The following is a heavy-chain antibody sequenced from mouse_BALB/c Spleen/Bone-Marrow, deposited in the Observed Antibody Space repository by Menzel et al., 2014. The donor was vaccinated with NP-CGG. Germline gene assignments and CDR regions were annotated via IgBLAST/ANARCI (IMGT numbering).Heavy chain of an antibody. V-gene: IGHV14-3*02. CDR3: ARWEYYAMDY. CDR1: GFNIKDTY. J-gene: IGHJ4*01. D-gene: IGHD4-1*01. CDR2: IDHANGNT. Sequence: VQLHQSGAAVVKPGASVTLSCTSSGFNIKDTYMHWVKQRPEQGLEWIGRIDHANGNTKYEPKFQGKATITADTYSNTAYLQLSSLTSEDTAVYYCARWEYYAMDYWGQGTSVTVSS.